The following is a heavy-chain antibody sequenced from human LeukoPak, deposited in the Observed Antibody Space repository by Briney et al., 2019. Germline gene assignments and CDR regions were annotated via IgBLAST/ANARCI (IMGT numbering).Heavy chain of an antibody. J-gene: IGHJ4*02. CDR2: ISSSGSTI. CDR1: GFTFSSYE. CDR3: ARAGLYNWNYEGTAYFDY. D-gene: IGHD1-7*01. V-gene: IGHV3-48*03. Sequence: PGGSLRLSCAASGFTFSSYEMNWVRQAPGKGLEWVSYISSSGSTIYYADSVKGRFTISRDNAKNSLYLQMNSLRAEDTALYYCARAGLYNWNYEGTAYFDYWGQGTLVTVSS.